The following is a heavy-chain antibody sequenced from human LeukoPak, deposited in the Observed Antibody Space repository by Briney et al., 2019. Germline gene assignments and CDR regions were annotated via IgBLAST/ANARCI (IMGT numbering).Heavy chain of an antibody. J-gene: IGHJ4*02. D-gene: IGHD1-26*01. CDR3: AKPPEVGATVGYFDY. CDR2: ISITGGNT. Sequence: GGSLRLSCAASGFPFSSYGMSWVRQAPGKGLEWVSVISITGGNTYFAESVKGRFTISRDNSKNTVYLQLNSLRAEDTAVYYCAKPPEVGATVGYFDYWGQGTLVTVSS. V-gene: IGHV3-23*01. CDR1: GFPFSSYG.